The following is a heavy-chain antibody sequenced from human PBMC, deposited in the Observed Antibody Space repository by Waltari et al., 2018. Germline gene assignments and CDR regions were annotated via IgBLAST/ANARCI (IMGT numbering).Heavy chain of an antibody. CDR1: GYPFTNSD. CDR3: VRGTSRSRFFDY. J-gene: IGHJ4*02. D-gene: IGHD3-10*01. V-gene: IGHV1-8*01. Sequence: QVQLVQSGAEVKKPGASVKVSCKASGYPFTNSDINWARQAPGQGLEWMGWMNPDSGNTGYTEEFQGRVTMTKNNSINTAYMELNSLRSDDTAVYYCVRGTSRSRFFDYWGQGSLVVVSS. CDR2: MNPDSGNT.